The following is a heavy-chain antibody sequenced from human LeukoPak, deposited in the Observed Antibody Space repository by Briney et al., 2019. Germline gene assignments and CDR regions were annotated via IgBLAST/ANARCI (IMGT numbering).Heavy chain of an antibody. J-gene: IGHJ4*02. CDR1: GFTFSSHG. CDR3: ARDRVLHYFDY. CDR2: IWYDGSDK. D-gene: IGHD3-16*01. Sequence: GGSLRLSCAASGFTFSSHGMHWVRQAPGQGLEWVAVIWYDGSDKYYADSVKGRFTISRDNSKNTLYLQMTSLRADDTAVYYCARDRVLHYFDYWGQGALVTVSS. V-gene: IGHV3-33*01.